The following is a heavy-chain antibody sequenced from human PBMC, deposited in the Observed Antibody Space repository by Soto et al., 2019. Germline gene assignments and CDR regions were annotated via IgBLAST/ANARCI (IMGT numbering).Heavy chain of an antibody. CDR3: AGSKASSGYFDFDY. D-gene: IGHD3-22*01. J-gene: IGHJ4*02. V-gene: IGHV1-24*01. CDR2: FDPEDGET. Sequence: ASVKVSCKVSGYTLTELSMHWVRQAPGKGLEWMGGFDPEDGETIYAQKFQGRVTMTEDTSTDTAYMELSSLRSEDTAVYYCAGSKASSGYFDFDYWGQGTLVTVSS. CDR1: GYTLTELS.